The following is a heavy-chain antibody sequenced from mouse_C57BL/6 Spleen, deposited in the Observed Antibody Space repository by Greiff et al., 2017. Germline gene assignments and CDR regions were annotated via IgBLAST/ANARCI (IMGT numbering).Heavy chain of an antibody. CDR3: AESPYYYGSSPYAMDY. CDR2: INPSTGGT. CDR1: GYSFTGYY. J-gene: IGHJ4*01. Sequence: EVQLQQSGPELVKPGASVKISCKASGYSFTGYYMNWVKQSPEKSLEWIGEINPSTGGTTYNQKFKAKATLTVDKSSSTAYMQLKSLTSEDSAVYYCAESPYYYGSSPYAMDYWGQGTSVTVSS. D-gene: IGHD1-1*01. V-gene: IGHV1-42*01.